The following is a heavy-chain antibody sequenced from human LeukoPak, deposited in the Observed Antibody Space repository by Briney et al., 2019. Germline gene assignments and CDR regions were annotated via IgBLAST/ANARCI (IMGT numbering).Heavy chain of an antibody. Sequence: ASVKVSCKASGYTFTSYYMHWVRQAPGQGLEWMGIINPSGGSTSCAQKFQGRVTMTRDTSTSTVYMELSSLRSEDTAVYYCTRGPGSTWYSDYWGQGTLVTVSS. J-gene: IGHJ4*02. D-gene: IGHD6-13*01. CDR1: GYTFTSYY. CDR3: TRGPGSTWYSDY. CDR2: INPSGGST. V-gene: IGHV1-46*01.